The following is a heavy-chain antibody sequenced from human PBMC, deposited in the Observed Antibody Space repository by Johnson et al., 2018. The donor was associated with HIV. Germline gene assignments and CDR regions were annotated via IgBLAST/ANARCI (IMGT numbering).Heavy chain of an antibody. V-gene: IGHV3-9*01. CDR3: VYYCARWSADAFDI. CDR1: GFTFDDYA. J-gene: IGHJ3*02. D-gene: IGHD3-10*01. CDR2: ISWNSGSI. Sequence: VQLVESGGGLVQPGRSLRLSCAASGFTFDDYAMHWVRQAPGKGLEWVSGISWNSGSIGYADSVKGRFTISRDNSKNTLYLQMNSLRAEDTAEDTAVYYCARWSADAFDIWGQGTMVTVSS.